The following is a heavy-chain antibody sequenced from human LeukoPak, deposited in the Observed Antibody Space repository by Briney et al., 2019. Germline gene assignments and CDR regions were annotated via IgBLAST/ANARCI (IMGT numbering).Heavy chain of an antibody. CDR1: GGSISSYY. Sequence: SETLSLTCTVSGGSISSYYWSWIRQPPGKGLEWIGYIYYSGSTNYNPSLKSRVTISVDTSKNQFSLKLSSVTAADTAVYYCARGIPDNFWSGYGPIDYWGQGTLVTVSS. V-gene: IGHV4-59*01. J-gene: IGHJ4*02. CDR2: IYYSGST. D-gene: IGHD3-3*01. CDR3: ARGIPDNFWSGYGPIDY.